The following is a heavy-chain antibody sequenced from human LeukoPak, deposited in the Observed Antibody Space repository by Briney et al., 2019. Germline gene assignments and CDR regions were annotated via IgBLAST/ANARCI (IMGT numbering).Heavy chain of an antibody. CDR2: IYPGDSDT. D-gene: IGHD3-9*01. CDR3: ARPRYDTDYYFDY. Sequence: HGESLKISCKASGYKFPSYWIGWVRQLPGKGLEWMGIIYPGDSDTRYSPSFQGQVTISADKSISTAYLQWSSLKASDTAMYYCARPRYDTDYYFDYWGQGTLVTVSS. J-gene: IGHJ4*02. V-gene: IGHV5-51*01. CDR1: GYKFPSYW.